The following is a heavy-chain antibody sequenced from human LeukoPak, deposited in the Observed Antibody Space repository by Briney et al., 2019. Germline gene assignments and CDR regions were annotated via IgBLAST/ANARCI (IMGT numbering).Heavy chain of an antibody. Sequence: GESLKISCAASGFSFDDYGMSWVRQVPGEGLEWVSGISGKGDRKDYADSVKGRFTISRDNANNTLYLQLKRLRAEDTAFYYCATVGGNYWGQGTLVTVSS. CDR3: ATVGGNY. J-gene: IGHJ4*02. CDR1: GFSFDDYG. D-gene: IGHD3-16*01. CDR2: ISGKGDRK. V-gene: IGHV3-20*04.